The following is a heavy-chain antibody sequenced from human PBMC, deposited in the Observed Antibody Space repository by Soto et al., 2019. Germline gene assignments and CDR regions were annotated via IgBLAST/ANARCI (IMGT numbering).Heavy chain of an antibody. CDR3: ARDWGGSIAARPGYFDY. CDR1: GYTFTSYG. D-gene: IGHD6-6*01. V-gene: IGHV1-18*04. CDR2: ISAYNGNT. J-gene: IGHJ4*02. Sequence: QVQLVQSGAEVKKPGASVKVSCKASGYTFTSYGISWVRQAPGQGLEWMGWISAYNGNTNYAQKLQGRVTMTTDTSTGTGYLGLGRPGSDDTGVDYCARDWGGSIAARPGYFDYWGQGTLVTVSS.